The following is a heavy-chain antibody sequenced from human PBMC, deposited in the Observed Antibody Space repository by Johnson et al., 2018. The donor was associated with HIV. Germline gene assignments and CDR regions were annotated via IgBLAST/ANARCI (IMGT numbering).Heavy chain of an antibody. V-gene: IGHV3-30*04. J-gene: IGHJ3*02. CDR1: GFTFSSYA. Sequence: QMLLVESGGGLVKPGGSLRLSCAASGFTFSSYAMHLVRQAPGKGLEWVAVISYDGSNKYYADSVKGRFTISRDNSKNTLYLQMNSLRTEDTAMYYCAKGHSSGYPKDAFDIWGRGTIVTISS. D-gene: IGHD3-22*01. CDR3: AKGHSSGYPKDAFDI. CDR2: ISYDGSNK.